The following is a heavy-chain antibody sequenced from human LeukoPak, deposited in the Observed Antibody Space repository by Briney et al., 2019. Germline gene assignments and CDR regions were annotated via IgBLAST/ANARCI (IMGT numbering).Heavy chain of an antibody. CDR2: ISGNGDDT. D-gene: IGHD3-10*01. Sequence: GGSLRLSCTVSGFTFNSYAMSWVRQAPGKGLEWVSSISGNGDDTYHADSVKGRFTVSRDNSKSTLYLQMNSLRAEDTAVYYCARAGSGSYYYYFDYWGQGTLVTVSS. J-gene: IGHJ4*02. V-gene: IGHV3-23*01. CDR3: ARAGSGSYYYYFDY. CDR1: GFTFNSYA.